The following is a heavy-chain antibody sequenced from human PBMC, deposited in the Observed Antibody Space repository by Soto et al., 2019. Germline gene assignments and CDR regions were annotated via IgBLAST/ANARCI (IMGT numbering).Heavy chain of an antibody. V-gene: IGHV3-30*18. J-gene: IGHJ4*02. CDR3: AKDFRGNTGGYSSSARGDY. CDR2: ISYDGSNK. D-gene: IGHD6-6*01. Sequence: QVQLVESGGGVVQPGRSLRLSCAASGFTFSSYGMHWVRQAPGKGLEWVAVISYDGSNKYYADSVKGRFTISRDNSKNTLYLQMNRLRDEDTAVYYCAKDFRGNTGGYSSSARGDYWGQGTLVTVSS. CDR1: GFTFSSYG.